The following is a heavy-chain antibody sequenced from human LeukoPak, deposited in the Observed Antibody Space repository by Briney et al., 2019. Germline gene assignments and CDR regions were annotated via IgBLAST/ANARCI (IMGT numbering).Heavy chain of an antibody. CDR3: AKDQKGYSYGYTPGYYGMDV. CDR1: GFTFSSYG. CDR2: IWYDGSNK. D-gene: IGHD5-18*01. V-gene: IGHV3-33*06. Sequence: GRSLRLSCAASGFTFSSYGMHWVRQAPGKGLEWVAVIWYDGSNKYYADSVKGRFTISRDNSKNTLYLQMNSLRAEDTAVYYCAKDQKGYSYGYTPGYYGMDVWGQGTTVTISS. J-gene: IGHJ6*02.